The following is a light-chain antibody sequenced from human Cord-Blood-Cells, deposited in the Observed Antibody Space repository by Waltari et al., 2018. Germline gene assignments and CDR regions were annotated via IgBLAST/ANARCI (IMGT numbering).Light chain of an antibody. CDR3: NARDSSGNRV. CDR1: SLRCHY. J-gene: IGLJ3*02. V-gene: IGLV3-19*01. CDR2: GKN. Sequence: SELTQDPAVSVALVQTVRNECQGASLRCHYASWYQQKPGQAPVLVIYGKNNRPTGIPDRFSGSTSGNTASLTITGAQAEDEADYYCNARDSSGNRVFGGGTKLTVL.